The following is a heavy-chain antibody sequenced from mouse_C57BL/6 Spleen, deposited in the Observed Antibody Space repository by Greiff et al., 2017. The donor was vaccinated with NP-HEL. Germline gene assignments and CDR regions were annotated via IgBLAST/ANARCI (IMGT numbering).Heavy chain of an antibody. D-gene: IGHD1-1*01. J-gene: IGHJ4*01. CDR3: ARGLLYGSRPYYAMDY. CDR2: IWTGGGT. Sequence: VKLVESGPGLVAPSQSLSITCTVSGFSLTSYAISWVRQPPGKGLEWLGVIWTGGGTNYNSALKSRLSISKDNSKSQVFLKMNSLQTDDTARYYCARGLLYGSRPYYAMDYWGQGTSVTVSS. V-gene: IGHV2-9-1*01. CDR1: GFSLTSYA.